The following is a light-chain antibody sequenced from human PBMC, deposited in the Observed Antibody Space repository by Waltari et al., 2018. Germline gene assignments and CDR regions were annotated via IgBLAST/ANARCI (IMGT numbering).Light chain of an antibody. CDR3: QQRGDWPIT. CDR2: GAS. CDR1: QIIGNY. V-gene: IGKV3-11*01. Sequence: EIVLTQAPATLSLSPGERGPLSCRASQIIGNYLAWYQQKPGQAPRLLIYGASDRATGIPARFSGSGSGTDFTLTISSLEPEDFAVYYCQQRGDWPITFGQGTRLEIK. J-gene: IGKJ5*01.